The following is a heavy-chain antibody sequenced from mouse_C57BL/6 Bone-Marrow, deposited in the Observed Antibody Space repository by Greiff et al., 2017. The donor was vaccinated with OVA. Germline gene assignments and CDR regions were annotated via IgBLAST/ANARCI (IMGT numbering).Heavy chain of an antibody. CDR2: IYPRSGNT. CDR1: GYTFTSYG. Sequence: VQLQQSGAELARPGASVKLSCKASGYTFTSYGISWVKQRTGQGLEWIGEIYPRSGNTYYNEKFKGKATLTADKASSTAYMELRSLTSEDSAVYFCARSSITTVVVPWGQGTSVTVSS. D-gene: IGHD1-1*01. J-gene: IGHJ4*01. CDR3: ARSSITTVVVP. V-gene: IGHV1-81*01.